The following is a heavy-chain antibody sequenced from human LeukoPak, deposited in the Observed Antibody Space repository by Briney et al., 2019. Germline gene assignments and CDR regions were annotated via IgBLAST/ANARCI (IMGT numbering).Heavy chain of an antibody. CDR1: GFTFSNAW. J-gene: IGHJ4*02. CDR2: IKSKTDGGTT. D-gene: IGHD6-19*01. Sequence: GGSLRLSCAASGFTFSNAWMSWVRQAPGKGLEWVARIKSKTDGGTTDYAAPVKGRFTISRDDSKNTLYLQMNSLKTEDTAVYYCTTDYSSGWYRMDYWGQGTLVTVSS. V-gene: IGHV3-15*01. CDR3: TTDYSSGWYRMDY.